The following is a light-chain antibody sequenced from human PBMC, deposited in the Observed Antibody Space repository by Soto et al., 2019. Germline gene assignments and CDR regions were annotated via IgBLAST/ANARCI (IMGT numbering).Light chain of an antibody. CDR3: QQYNDWPRT. V-gene: IGKV3-15*01. CDR2: GAS. Sequence: EIMMTQSPAILSVSPGARATLSCRASQSVSSNLAWYQQKPGQAPRLLIYGASTRATAIPARFSGSGSGTEVSLTVSSLQSEDFAVYYCQQYNDWPRTFGQGTKVEIK. CDR1: QSVSSN. J-gene: IGKJ1*01.